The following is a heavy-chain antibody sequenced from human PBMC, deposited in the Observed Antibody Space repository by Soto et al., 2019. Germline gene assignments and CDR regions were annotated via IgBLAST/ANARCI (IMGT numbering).Heavy chain of an antibody. V-gene: IGHV4-59*01. D-gene: IGHD4-17*01. CDR3: VRFKSTVVHAFAL. CDR2: IRYIGTT. CDR1: GGSLTNYF. Sequence: QVQLQESGPGLVEPSETLSLTCTVSGGSLTNYFWTLIRQSAGKGLEWIAYIRYIGTTGYNPSLKSRVHISLDTLKDPCSPKRTSVTAADSAIYSWVRFKSTVVHAFALRGQGIMLIVSS. J-gene: IGHJ3*01.